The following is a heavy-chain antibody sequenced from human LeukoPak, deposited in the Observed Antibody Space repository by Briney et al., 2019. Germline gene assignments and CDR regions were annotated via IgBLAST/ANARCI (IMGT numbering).Heavy chain of an antibody. Sequence: PGGSLRLSCAASGFTFSSYAMSWVRQAPGKGLEWVSAISGSGGSTYYADSVKGRFTISRDNSKNTLYLQMNSLRSEDTAVYYCARERLGYCSGGSCHPYYYGMDVWGQGTTVTVSS. CDR3: ARERLGYCSGGSCHPYYYGMDV. J-gene: IGHJ6*02. V-gene: IGHV3-23*01. CDR1: GFTFSSYA. CDR2: ISGSGGST. D-gene: IGHD2-15*01.